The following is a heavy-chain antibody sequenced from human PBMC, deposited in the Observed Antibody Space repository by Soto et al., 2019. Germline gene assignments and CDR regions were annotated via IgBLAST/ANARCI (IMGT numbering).Heavy chain of an antibody. Sequence: GGSLRLSCGASGFTFSSYGMHWVRQAPGKGLEWVAVVSYDGRNEYYADSVKGRFTISRDNTKNTVYLQVNSLRGEDAAVYFCARGNDYDSTSFDYWGQGTLVTVSS. J-gene: IGHJ4*02. D-gene: IGHD3-22*01. CDR3: ARGNDYDSTSFDY. CDR2: VSYDGRNE. V-gene: IGHV3-30*03. CDR1: GFTFSSYG.